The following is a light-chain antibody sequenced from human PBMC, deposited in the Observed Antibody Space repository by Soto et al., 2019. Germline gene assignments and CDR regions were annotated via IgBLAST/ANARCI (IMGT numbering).Light chain of an antibody. V-gene: IGKV3-20*01. CDR3: QQYGSSPLT. CDR1: QPVNSGY. CDR2: GAS. Sequence: EIVMTQSPSTLSVSPCESATLSFLASQPVNSGYLAWYQQKPGQAPRLLIYGASSRATGIPDRFSGSGSGTDFTLTISRLEPEDFAVYYCQQYGSSPLTFGGGTKVDIK. J-gene: IGKJ4*01.